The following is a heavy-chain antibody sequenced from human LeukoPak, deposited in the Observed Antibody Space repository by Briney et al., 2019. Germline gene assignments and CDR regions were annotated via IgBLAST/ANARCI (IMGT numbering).Heavy chain of an antibody. CDR2: IYYSGST. J-gene: IGHJ3*01. CDR1: GGSISSSSYY. Sequence: SETLSLTCTVSGGSISSSSYYWGWIRQPPGKGLEWIGSIYYSGSTYYNPSLKSRVTISVDTSKNQFSLQLRSVTAADTAVYYCANEWSAFDFWGQGTMVTVSS. CDR3: ANEWSAFDF. V-gene: IGHV4-39*07. D-gene: IGHD3-3*01.